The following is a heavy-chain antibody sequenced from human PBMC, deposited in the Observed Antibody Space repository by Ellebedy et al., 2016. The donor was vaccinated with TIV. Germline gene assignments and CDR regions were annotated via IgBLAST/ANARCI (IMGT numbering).Heavy chain of an antibody. J-gene: IGHJ6*02. CDR2: ISSSGDHG. CDR3: ARETGMDV. V-gene: IGHV3-21*01. CDR1: GFTFGSYG. D-gene: IGHD3-9*01. Sequence: GGSLRLSCAASGFTFGSYGMSWVRQAPGKGLEWVSSISSSGDHGYYADSVKGRFTMSRDNAENSLYLQMDSLRDEDTAVYYCARETGMDVWGQGTTVTVSS.